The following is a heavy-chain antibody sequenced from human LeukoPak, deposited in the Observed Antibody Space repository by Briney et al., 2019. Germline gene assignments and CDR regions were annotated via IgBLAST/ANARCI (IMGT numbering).Heavy chain of an antibody. CDR1: GFTFSDYY. V-gene: IGHV3-11*06. CDR2: ISSSSSYT. D-gene: IGHD6-13*01. Sequence: GGSLRLSRAASGFTFSDYYMTWIRRAPGKGLEWVSYISSSSSYTNYADSVKGRFTISRDNAKNSLYLQMNSLRAEDSAVYYCARVRGRQQLVYFDYWGQGTLVTVSS. J-gene: IGHJ4*02. CDR3: ARVRGRQQLVYFDY.